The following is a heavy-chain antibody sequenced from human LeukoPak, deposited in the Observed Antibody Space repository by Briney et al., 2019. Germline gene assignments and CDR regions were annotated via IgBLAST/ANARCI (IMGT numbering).Heavy chain of an antibody. V-gene: IGHV3-30*02. CDR2: IRYDGSNK. D-gene: IGHD6-13*01. Sequence: GGSLRLSCAASGFTFSSYGMHWVRHAPGKGLEWAAFIRYDGSNKYYADSVKGRFTISRDNSKNTLYLQMNSLRAEDTAVYYCAKSFGIAAAGIDYWGQGTLVTVSP. CDR1: GFTFSSYG. J-gene: IGHJ4*02. CDR3: AKSFGIAAAGIDY.